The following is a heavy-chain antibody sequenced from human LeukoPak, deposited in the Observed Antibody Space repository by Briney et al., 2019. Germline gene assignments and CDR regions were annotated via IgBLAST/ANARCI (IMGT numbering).Heavy chain of an antibody. V-gene: IGHV3-7*01. Sequence: GGSLRLSCAASRFTFDDYAMHWVRQTPGKGLEWLANIKEDGSEIYYVDSVKVRFTIARDNAKDSLYLQMNSLRAEDTALYYCARGLPHYEHWGQGTLVTVFS. D-gene: IGHD3-16*01. CDR3: ARGLPHYEH. J-gene: IGHJ4*02. CDR1: RFTFDDYA. CDR2: IKEDGSEI.